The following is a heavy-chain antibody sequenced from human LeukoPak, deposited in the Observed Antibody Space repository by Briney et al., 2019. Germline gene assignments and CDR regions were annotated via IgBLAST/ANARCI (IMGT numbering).Heavy chain of an antibody. CDR3: ARDVLYYYDSSGYLGFDY. Sequence: ASVKVSCKASGYTFTSYGISWVRQAPGQGLEWMGWISAYNGNTNYAQKLQGRVTMTTDTSTSTAYMELRSLRSDDTAVYYCARDVLYYYDSSGYLGFDYWGQGTLVTVSS. J-gene: IGHJ4*02. V-gene: IGHV1-18*01. CDR1: GYTFTSYG. D-gene: IGHD3-22*01. CDR2: ISAYNGNT.